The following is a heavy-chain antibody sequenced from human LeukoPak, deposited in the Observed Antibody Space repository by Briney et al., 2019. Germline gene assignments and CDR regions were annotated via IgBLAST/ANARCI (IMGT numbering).Heavy chain of an antibody. CDR1: GLSFSNYA. J-gene: IGHJ4*02. CDR3: VRDNYSYRLDV. CDR2: IGGTGGNI. D-gene: IGHD2-21*01. Sequence: GGSLRLSCAASGLSFSNYAMYWVRQAPGKGLEWVSAIGGTGGNIFYRDSVKGRFTISRDNSKNTLYLHMNSLRAEDTAIYFCVRDNYSYRLDVWGQGTLVAVSS. V-gene: IGHV3-23*01.